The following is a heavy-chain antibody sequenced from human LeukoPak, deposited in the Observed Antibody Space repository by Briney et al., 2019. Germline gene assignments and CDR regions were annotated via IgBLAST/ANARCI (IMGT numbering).Heavy chain of an antibody. V-gene: IGHV5-51*01. CDR3: ASSKQPWDIVAVIPFDY. Sequence: GESLRISCKGSGYSFTSYWIGWVRQMPGKGLEWMGIIYPGDSDTRYSPSFQGQVTISADKSISTAYLQWSSLKASDTAMYYCASSKQPWDIVAVIPFDYWGQGTLVTVSS. CDR1: GYSFTSYW. D-gene: IGHD2-15*01. J-gene: IGHJ4*02. CDR2: IYPGDSDT.